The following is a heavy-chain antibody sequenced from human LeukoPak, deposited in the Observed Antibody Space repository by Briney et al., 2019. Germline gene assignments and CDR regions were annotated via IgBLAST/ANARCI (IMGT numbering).Heavy chain of an antibody. CDR2: IYYSRSA. V-gene: IGHV4-59*01. CDR1: GGSISSYY. CDR3: ARISSSNWYNERGAFDV. J-gene: IGHJ3*01. Sequence: SETLSLTCTVSGGSISSYYWTWIRQPPGKGLERIGYIYYSRSANYSPSLKSRVTISVDMSKNQFSLKLRSVTAADTAVYYCARISSSNWYNERGAFDVWGQGTMVTVSS. D-gene: IGHD6-13*01.